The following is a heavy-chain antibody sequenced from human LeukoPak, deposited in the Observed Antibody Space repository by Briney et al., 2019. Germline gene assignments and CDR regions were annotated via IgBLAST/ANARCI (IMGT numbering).Heavy chain of an antibody. J-gene: IGHJ5*02. CDR3: ARELRGKGFDP. D-gene: IGHD3-16*01. CDR1: GGSISSSSYY. CDR2: IYYSGST. Sequence: SETLSLTCTVSGGSISSSSYYWGWIRQPPGKGLEWIGSIYYSGSTYYNPSLKSRVTISVDTSKNQFSLKLSSVTAADTAVYYCARELRGKGFDPWGQGTLVTVSS. V-gene: IGHV4-39*07.